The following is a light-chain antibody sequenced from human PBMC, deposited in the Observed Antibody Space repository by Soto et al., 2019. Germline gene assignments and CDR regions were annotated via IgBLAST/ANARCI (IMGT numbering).Light chain of an antibody. V-gene: IGLV2-14*01. Sequence: QSVLTQPASVSGSPGQSITISCTGTSSDVGGYNYVSWYQQHPGKAPKLMIYEVSNRPSGVSSRFSGSKSGNTASLTISGLQAEDEADYYCCSYTTNIAPYVFGTGTKVTVL. CDR3: CSYTTNIAPYV. CDR2: EVS. CDR1: SSDVGGYNY. J-gene: IGLJ1*01.